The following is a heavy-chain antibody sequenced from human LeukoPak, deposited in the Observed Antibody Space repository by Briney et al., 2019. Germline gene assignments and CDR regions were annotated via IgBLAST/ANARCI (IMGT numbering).Heavy chain of an antibody. J-gene: IGHJ3*02. CDR2: IYYSGST. CDR1: GGSISSGGYY. V-gene: IGHV4-31*03. Sequence: SQTLSLTCTVSGGSISSGGYYWSWIRQHPGKGLEWIGYIYYSGSTYYNPSLKSRVTISVDTSKNQFSLKLSSVTAADTAVYYCARDGGDYLTHDAFDIWGQGTMVTVFS. D-gene: IGHD4-17*01. CDR3: ARDGGDYLTHDAFDI.